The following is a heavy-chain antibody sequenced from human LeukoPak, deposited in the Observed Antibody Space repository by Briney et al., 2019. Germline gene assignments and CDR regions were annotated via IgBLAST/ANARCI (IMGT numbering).Heavy chain of an antibody. J-gene: IGHJ3*02. CDR1: GGTFSSYA. CDR2: IIPIFGIA. Sequence: SVKVSCEASGGTFSSYAISWGRHGPGQGLEWMGGIIPIFGIANYAQKFQGRVTITADESTSTAYMELSSLRSEDTAVYYCASGTALGIRYFDWLLFPGAFDIWGQGTMVTVSS. V-gene: IGHV1-69*13. D-gene: IGHD3-9*01. CDR3: ASGTALGIRYFDWLLFPGAFDI.